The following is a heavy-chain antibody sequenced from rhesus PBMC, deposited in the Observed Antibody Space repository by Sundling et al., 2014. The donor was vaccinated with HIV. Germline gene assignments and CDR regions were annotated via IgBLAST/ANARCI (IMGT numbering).Heavy chain of an antibody. CDR1: GFTFDDYA. CDR3: VRDRGAATGYFD. Sequence: EVQLVESGGGVVQPGGSLRLSCVASGFTFDDYAMHWVRQAPGKRLEWVSHVSWSGDSRYYADSVKGRFTISRDYAKNSLYLQMDSLRVEDAALYHCVRDRGAATGYFDYGARESWSPSPQ. J-gene: IGHJ4*01. CDR2: VSWSGDSR. V-gene: IGHV3-201*01. D-gene: IGHD6-31*01.